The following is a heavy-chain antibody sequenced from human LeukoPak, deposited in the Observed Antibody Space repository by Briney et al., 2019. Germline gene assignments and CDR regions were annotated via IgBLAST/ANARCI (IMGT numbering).Heavy chain of an antibody. J-gene: IGHJ3*02. CDR1: GFTFSSYA. D-gene: IGHD2-15*01. CDR3: AASELLTPGAFDI. V-gene: IGHV3-23*01. Sequence: PGGSLRLSCAASGFTFSSYAMSWVRQAPGKGLEWVSAISGSGGSTYYADSVKGRFTISRDNSKNTLYLQMNSLRAEDTAVYYCAASELLTPGAFDIWGQGTMVTVSS. CDR2: ISGSGGST.